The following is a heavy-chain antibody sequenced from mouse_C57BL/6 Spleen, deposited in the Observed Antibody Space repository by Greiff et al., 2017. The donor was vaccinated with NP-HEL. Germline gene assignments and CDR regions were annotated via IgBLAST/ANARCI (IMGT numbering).Heavy chain of an antibody. CDR2: IRNKANGYTT. CDR3: ARFRSQYFDY. Sequence: EVHLVESGGGLVQPGGSLSLSCAASGFTFTDYYMSWVRQPPGKALEWLGFIRNKANGYTTEYSASVKGRFTISRDNSQSILYLQMNALRAEDSATYYCARFRSQYFDYWGQGTTLTVSS. V-gene: IGHV7-3*01. CDR1: GFTFTDYY. J-gene: IGHJ2*01.